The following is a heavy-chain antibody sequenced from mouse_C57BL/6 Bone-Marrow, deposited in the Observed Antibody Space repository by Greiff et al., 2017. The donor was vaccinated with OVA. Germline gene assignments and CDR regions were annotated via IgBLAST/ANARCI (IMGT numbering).Heavy chain of an antibody. V-gene: IGHV1-82*01. D-gene: IGHD2-1*01. Sequence: QVQLKESGPELVKPGASVKISCKASGYAFSSSWMNWVKPRPGKGLEWIGRIYPGDGDTTYNGKFKGKATLTADKSSSTAYMQLSSLTSEDSAVYFCASDYGNPYYYAMDYWGQGTSVTVSS. CDR3: ASDYGNPYYYAMDY. CDR2: IYPGDGDT. J-gene: IGHJ4*01. CDR1: GYAFSSSW.